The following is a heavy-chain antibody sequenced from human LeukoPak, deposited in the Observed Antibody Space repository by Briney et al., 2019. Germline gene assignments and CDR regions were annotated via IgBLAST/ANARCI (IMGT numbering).Heavy chain of an antibody. Sequence: SETLSLTCSVSGGSISSSSFYGGWIHQPPGKRLEWVATIHYSGTIYYNPSLQSRVTLSVDTSKNQFSLRLSSVTAADTAVYYCARVVVPGYFDFWGQGALVTVSS. CDR2: IHYSGTI. CDR3: ARVVVPGYFDF. V-gene: IGHV4-39*07. CDR1: GGSISSSSFY. J-gene: IGHJ4*02.